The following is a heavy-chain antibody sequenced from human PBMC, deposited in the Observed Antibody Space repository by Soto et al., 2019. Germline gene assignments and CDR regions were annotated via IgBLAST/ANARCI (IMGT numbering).Heavy chain of an antibody. CDR1: GFSFSSYW. CDR2: IKEDGSVK. Sequence: EVQLVESGGGLVQPGGSLRLSCAASGFSFSSYWMSWVRQAPGKGLEWVANIKEDGSVKYYVDSVKGRFTISRDNGKNSLDLQMNSLRAEDTAVYYSIRDYLGYWGQGTLVTVSS. CDR3: IRDYLGY. V-gene: IGHV3-7*05. J-gene: IGHJ4*02.